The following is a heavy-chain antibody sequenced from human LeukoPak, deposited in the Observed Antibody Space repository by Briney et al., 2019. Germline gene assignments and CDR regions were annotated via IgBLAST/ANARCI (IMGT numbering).Heavy chain of an antibody. D-gene: IGHD5-24*01. CDR3: ARERSEEMATMDDAFDI. Sequence: PGRSLRLSCAASGFTFSSYAMHWVRQAPGKELEWVAVISYDGSNKYYADSVKGRFTISRDNSKNTLYLQMNSLRAEDTAVYYCARERSEEMATMDDAFDIWGQGTMVTVSS. CDR1: GFTFSSYA. V-gene: IGHV3-30*04. CDR2: ISYDGSNK. J-gene: IGHJ3*02.